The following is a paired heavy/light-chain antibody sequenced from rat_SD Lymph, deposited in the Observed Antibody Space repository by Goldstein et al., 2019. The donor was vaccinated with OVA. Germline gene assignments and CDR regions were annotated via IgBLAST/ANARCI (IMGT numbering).Heavy chain of an antibody. J-gene: IGHJ4*01. D-gene: IGHD1-11*01. Sequence: EVKLLESGGGLVQPGGSMRLSCAASGFTFTDFYMNWIRQPAGKAPEWLGFIRHIANAYTTEYNPSVEGRFTISRDNTQNMLYLQMNTLRAEDSATYYCARSRGNVMDAWGQGASVTVSS. CDR2: IRHIANAYTT. V-gene: IGHV7-7*01. CDR3: ARSRGNVMDA. CDR1: GFTFTDFY.
Light chain of an antibody. CDR3: QQYYEKPYT. CDR1: KSISNF. J-gene: IGKJ2-3*01. CDR2: SGS. V-gene: IGKV16S1*01. Sequence: DVQMTQSLSYLAASPGESVSISCKASKSISNFLAWYQQKPGEAYKLLIYSGSTFQSGTPSRFSGSGSGTDFTLTIRSLEPEDFGLYYCQQYYEKPYTFGAGTKLEL.